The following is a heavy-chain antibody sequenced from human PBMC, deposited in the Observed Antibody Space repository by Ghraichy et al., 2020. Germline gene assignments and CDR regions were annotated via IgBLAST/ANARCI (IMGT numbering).Heavy chain of an antibody. CDR1: GFTFSSYS. Sequence: GGSLRLSCAASGFTFSSYSMNWVRQAPGKGLEWVSYISSSSSTIYYADSVKGRFTISRDNAKNSLYLQMNSLRDEDTAVYYCARDSKRIPTTDYYGMDVWGQGTTVTVSS. D-gene: IGHD1-26*01. J-gene: IGHJ6*02. CDR2: ISSSSSTI. V-gene: IGHV3-48*02. CDR3: ARDSKRIPTTDYYGMDV.